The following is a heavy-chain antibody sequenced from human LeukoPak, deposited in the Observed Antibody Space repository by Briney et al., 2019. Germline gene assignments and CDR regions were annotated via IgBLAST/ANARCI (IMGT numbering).Heavy chain of an antibody. Sequence: ASVKVSCKASGYTLTSYYIHWVRQAPGQGVEWMAWINPNSGVTNYAQKFQGRVTLTRDTPISTVYMEVSRLRSDDTAVYYCARALMTTVTLGDYWGQGTLVTVSS. CDR2: INPNSGVT. CDR3: ARALMTTVTLGDY. J-gene: IGHJ4*02. V-gene: IGHV1-2*02. D-gene: IGHD4-11*01. CDR1: GYTLTSYY.